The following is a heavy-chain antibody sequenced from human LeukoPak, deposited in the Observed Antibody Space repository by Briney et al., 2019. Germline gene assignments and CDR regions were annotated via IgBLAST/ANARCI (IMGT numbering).Heavy chain of an antibody. CDR2: INHSGST. CDR1: GGSFSGYY. V-gene: IGHV4-34*01. CDR3: ARENYYDSSGYYYPHFDY. D-gene: IGHD3-22*01. Sequence: SETLSLTCAVYGGSFSGYYWSWVRQPPGKGLEWIGEINHSGSTNYNPSLRSRFTRSVDTSKNQFSRKLSSVTAADTAVYYCARENYYDSSGYYYPHFDYWGQGTLVTVSS. J-gene: IGHJ4*02.